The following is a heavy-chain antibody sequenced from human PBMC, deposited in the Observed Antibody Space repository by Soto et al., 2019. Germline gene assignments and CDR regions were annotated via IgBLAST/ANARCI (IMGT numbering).Heavy chain of an antibody. J-gene: IGHJ4*02. CDR3: AKEVGYNWNPNDY. CDR1: GFTFTNYA. Sequence: PGGSLRLSCAASGFTFTNYAMSWVRQAPGKGLEWVSGISGSGISTFYADSVKGRFTISRDNSKNTLYLQMNSLRAEDTAVYYCAKEVGYNWNPNDYWGQGTLVTVSS. D-gene: IGHD1-20*01. V-gene: IGHV3-23*01. CDR2: ISGSGIST.